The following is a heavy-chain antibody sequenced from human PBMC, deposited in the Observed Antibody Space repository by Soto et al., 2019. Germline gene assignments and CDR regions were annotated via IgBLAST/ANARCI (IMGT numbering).Heavy chain of an antibody. J-gene: IGHJ4*02. Sequence: ASVKVSCKASGYTFTVYYMHWVRQAPGQGLEWMGWINPKSGGTMYPQKFQGRVTMTWDTSISTAYMALTRLRSDDTAVYYFARALEKGVASAGFDDGGQGTLVTVYS. V-gene: IGHV1-2*02. CDR2: INPKSGGT. D-gene: IGHD1-1*01. CDR1: GYTFTVYY. CDR3: ARALEKGVASAGFDD.